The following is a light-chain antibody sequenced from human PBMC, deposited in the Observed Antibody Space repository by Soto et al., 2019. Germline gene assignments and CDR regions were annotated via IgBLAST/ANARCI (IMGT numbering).Light chain of an antibody. CDR1: QSISSW. CDR2: DAS. J-gene: IGKJ1*01. Sequence: DIPMTQSPSTLSASVGDRVTITCRASQSISSWLAWYQQKPGRAPKLLIYDASSLETGVPSRFSGSASGTEFTLTITSLQPDDFATYYCQQYCFYPWTFGQGTKVEIK. V-gene: IGKV1-5*01. CDR3: QQYCFYPWT.